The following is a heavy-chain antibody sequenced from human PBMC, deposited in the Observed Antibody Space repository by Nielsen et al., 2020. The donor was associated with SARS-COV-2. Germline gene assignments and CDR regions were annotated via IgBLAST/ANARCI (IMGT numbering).Heavy chain of an antibody. CDR2: ISYDGSNK. J-gene: IGHJ6*02. CDR1: GFTFSSYA. Sequence: GGSLRLSCAASGFTFSSYAMHWVRQAPGKGLEWVAVISYDGSNKYYADSVKGRFTISRDNSKNTLYLQMNSLRAEDTAVYYCARAAGNYYGSGSYYNGAMDVWGQGTTVTVSS. D-gene: IGHD3-10*01. CDR3: ARAAGNYYGSGSYYNGAMDV. V-gene: IGHV3-30*04.